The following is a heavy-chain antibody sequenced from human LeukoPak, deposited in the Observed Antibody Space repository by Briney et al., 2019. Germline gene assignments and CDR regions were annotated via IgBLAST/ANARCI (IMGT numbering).Heavy chain of an antibody. D-gene: IGHD3-22*01. Sequence: GGSLRLSCAASGFIFSSYGMHWVRQAPGKGLERVARIWHDGSNDDYADSVKGRFTISRDNSKNTLYLQMNSLRAEDTAIYYCAKVTGDYNDTSGAFDYWGQGTLVTVSS. CDR1: GFIFSSYG. V-gene: IGHV3-33*06. J-gene: IGHJ4*02. CDR3: AKVTGDYNDTSGAFDY. CDR2: IWHDGSND.